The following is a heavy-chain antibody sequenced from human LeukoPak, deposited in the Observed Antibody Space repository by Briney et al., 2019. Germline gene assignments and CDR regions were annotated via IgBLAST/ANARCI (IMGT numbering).Heavy chain of an antibody. J-gene: IGHJ6*02. CDR1: GGSISSGDYY. Sequence: SETLSFTCTVSGGSISSGDYYWSWIRQPPGKGLEWIGYIYYSGSTYYNPSLKSRVTISVDTSKNQFSLKLSSVTAADTAVYYCARVSIDPSRYCSGGSCYSDRYYGMDVWGQGTTVTVSS. V-gene: IGHV4-30-4*01. CDR3: ARVSIDPSRYCSGGSCYSDRYYGMDV. D-gene: IGHD2-15*01. CDR2: IYYSGST.